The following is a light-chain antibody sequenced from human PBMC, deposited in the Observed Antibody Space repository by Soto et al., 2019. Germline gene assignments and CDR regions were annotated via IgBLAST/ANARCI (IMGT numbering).Light chain of an antibody. CDR2: WAS. CDR1: QSLLYNSNNKDY. V-gene: IGKV4-1*01. J-gene: IGKJ1*01. Sequence: DIVMTPSPDSLAVSLGERATINCKSSQSLLYNSNNKDYLAWYQHKPGQPPKLLFYWASTRESGVPDRFRGSGSGTDFTLTISSLQAEDVAVYYCHQYYTTPWTFGQGTKVEIK. CDR3: HQYYTTPWT.